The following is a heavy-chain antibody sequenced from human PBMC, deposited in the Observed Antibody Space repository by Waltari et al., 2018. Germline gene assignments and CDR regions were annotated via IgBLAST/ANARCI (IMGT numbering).Heavy chain of an antibody. D-gene: IGHD1-1*01. J-gene: IGHJ4*02. CDR2: VRGSGRT. Sequence: WSWGRQSQGWGLEGSGQVRGSGRTNYNPSLETRVSVSIDTSKKQFSLRMTSATAADTVVYYCARDRGRGLFRDSWGQGILVAVSP. V-gene: IGHV4-4*02. CDR3: ARDRGRGLFRDS.